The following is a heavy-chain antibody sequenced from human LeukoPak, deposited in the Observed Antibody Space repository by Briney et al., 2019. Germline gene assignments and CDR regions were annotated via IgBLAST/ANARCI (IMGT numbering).Heavy chain of an antibody. CDR1: GGSISSSSYY. V-gene: IGHV4-39*01. CDR2: FYSSGST. Sequence: PSETQSLTCTVSGGSISSSSYYWGWIRQPPGKGLEWIGTFYSSGSTYYNPSLKSRVTISIDTSKNQFSLKLSSVTAADTAVYYCARHQTLGIVYFDYWGQGTLVTVSS. D-gene: IGHD7-27*01. J-gene: IGHJ4*02. CDR3: ARHQTLGIVYFDY.